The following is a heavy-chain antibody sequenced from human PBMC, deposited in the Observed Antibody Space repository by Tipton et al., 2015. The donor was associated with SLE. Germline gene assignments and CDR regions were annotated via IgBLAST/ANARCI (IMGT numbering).Heavy chain of an antibody. CDR2: IRSKAYGGTT. J-gene: IGHJ6*02. CDR3: TRVGPWDFGVVIGSYYYYGMDV. D-gene: IGHD3-3*01. Sequence: SLRLSCTASGFTFGDYAMSWVRQAPGKGLEWVGFIRSKAYGGTTEYAASVKGRFTISRDDSKSIAYLQMNSLKTEDTAVYYCTRVGPWDFGVVIGSYYYYGMDVWGQGTTVTVSS. CDR1: GFTFGDYA. V-gene: IGHV3-49*04.